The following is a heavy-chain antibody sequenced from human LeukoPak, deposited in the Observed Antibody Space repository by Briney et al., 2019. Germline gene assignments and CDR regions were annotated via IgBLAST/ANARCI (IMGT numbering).Heavy chain of an antibody. CDR2: INHSGST. CDR1: GGSFSGYY. Sequence: PSETLSLTCVVYGGSFSGYYWSWIRQPPGKGLEWIGEINHSGSTNYNPSLKSRVTISVDTSKNQFSLKLSSVTAADTAVYYCARDLYGSGSYYPFDYWGQGTLVTVSS. V-gene: IGHV4-34*01. D-gene: IGHD3-10*01. J-gene: IGHJ4*02. CDR3: ARDLYGSGSYYPFDY.